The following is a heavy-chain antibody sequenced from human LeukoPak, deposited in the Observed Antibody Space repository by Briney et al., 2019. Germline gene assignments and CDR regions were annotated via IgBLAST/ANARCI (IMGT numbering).Heavy chain of an antibody. CDR1: GGSFSGYY. Sequence: SETLSLTCAVYGGSFSGYYWSWIRQPPGKGLEWIGEINHSGSTNYNPSLKSRVTISVDTSKNQFSLKLSSVTAADTAVYYCARGRPHYDFWSGYYPVFDYWGQGTLVTVSS. CDR2: INHSGST. V-gene: IGHV4-34*01. CDR3: ARGRPHYDFWSGYYPVFDY. J-gene: IGHJ4*02. D-gene: IGHD3-3*01.